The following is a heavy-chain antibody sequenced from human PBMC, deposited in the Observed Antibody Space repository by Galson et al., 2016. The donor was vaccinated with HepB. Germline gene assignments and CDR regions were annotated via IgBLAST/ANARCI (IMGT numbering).Heavy chain of an antibody. CDR3: ARMHLALDY. J-gene: IGHJ4*02. Sequence: CAISGDSVSSNSAAWNWIRQSPSRGLEWLGRTYYRSKYYDDYAVSMKSQITINPDTSKNQFSLQLNSVTPEDTAVYYCARMHLALDYWGQGTLVTVSS. V-gene: IGHV6-1*01. CDR1: GDSVSSNSAA. CDR2: TYYRSKYYD.